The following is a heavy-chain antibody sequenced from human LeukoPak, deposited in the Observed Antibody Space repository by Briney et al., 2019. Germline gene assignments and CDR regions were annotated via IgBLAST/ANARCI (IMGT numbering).Heavy chain of an antibody. D-gene: IGHD3-3*01. CDR2: IYTSGST. Sequence: PSETLSLTCTVSGGSISSYYWSWIRQPAGKGLEWIGRIYTSGSTNYNPSLKSRVTMSVDTSKNQFSLKLSSVTAADTAVYYCARGLQYYDFWSGYYSGAFDIWGQGTMVTVSS. CDR1: GGSISSYY. CDR3: ARGLQYYDFWSGYYSGAFDI. J-gene: IGHJ3*02. V-gene: IGHV4-4*07.